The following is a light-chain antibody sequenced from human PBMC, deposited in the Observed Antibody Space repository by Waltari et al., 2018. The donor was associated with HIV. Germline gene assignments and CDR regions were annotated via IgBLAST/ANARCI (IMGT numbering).Light chain of an antibody. V-gene: IGLV4-69*01. CDR3: QTWDSGIRV. J-gene: IGLJ3*02. CDR2: VNGDGTY. Sequence: QLVLTQSASASASLGASVKLTCTLSSGHSSYAIAWHQQQAEKGPRYLMKVNGDGTYIKGDGIPCRFSGSSSEAGLYLTISSLQSEDVADYYCQTWDSGIRVFDGGTKLTVL. CDR1: SGHSSYA.